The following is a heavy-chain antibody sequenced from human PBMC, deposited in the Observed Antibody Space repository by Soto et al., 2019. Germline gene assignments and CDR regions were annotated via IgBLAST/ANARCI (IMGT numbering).Heavy chain of an antibody. V-gene: IGHV4-61*08. D-gene: IGHD1-7*01. Sequence: SETLSLTCTVSGGSISSGDNYWSWIRQPPGKGLEWIGYIYYSGSTNYNPSLKSRVTISVDTSKNQFSLKLSSVTAADTAVYYCARRYGTTFDYWGQGTLVTVSS. CDR1: GGSISSGDNY. CDR3: ARRYGTTFDY. J-gene: IGHJ4*02. CDR2: IYYSGST.